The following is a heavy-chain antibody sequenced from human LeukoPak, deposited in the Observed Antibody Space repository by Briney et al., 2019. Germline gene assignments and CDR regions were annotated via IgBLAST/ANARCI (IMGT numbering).Heavy chain of an antibody. Sequence: SETLSLTCAVYGGSLSGYYWSWIRQPPGKGLEWIGEINHSGSTNYNPSLKSRVTISVDTYKNQFSLKLSSVTAADTAVYYCARARWPRGSWFDPWGQGTLVTVSS. CDR2: INHSGST. CDR1: GGSLSGYY. CDR3: ARARWPRGSWFDP. J-gene: IGHJ5*02. D-gene: IGHD2-15*01. V-gene: IGHV4-34*01.